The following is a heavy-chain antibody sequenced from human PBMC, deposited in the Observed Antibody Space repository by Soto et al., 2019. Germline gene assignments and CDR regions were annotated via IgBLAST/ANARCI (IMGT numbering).Heavy chain of an antibody. CDR1: GGSISSGGYY. D-gene: IGHD3-22*01. CDR2: IYYSGST. J-gene: IGHJ3*02. Sequence: ASETLSLTCTVSGGSISSGGYYWSWIRQHPGKGLEWIGYIYYSGSTYYNPSLKSRVTISVDTSKNQFSLKLSSVTAADTAVYYCATTVPQRSDYYDSSGYPDAFDIWGQGTMVTVSS. CDR3: ATTVPQRSDYYDSSGYPDAFDI. V-gene: IGHV4-31*03.